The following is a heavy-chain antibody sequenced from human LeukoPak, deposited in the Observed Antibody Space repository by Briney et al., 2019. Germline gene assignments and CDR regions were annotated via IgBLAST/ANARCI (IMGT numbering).Heavy chain of an antibody. CDR3: ARDAVGGGSYWNSDY. D-gene: IGHD1-26*01. V-gene: IGHV3-21*01. CDR2: ISSSSSYI. Sequence: GGSLRLSCAASGFTFSSYSMNWVRQAPGKGLEWVSSISSSSSYIYYADSVKGRFTISRDNAKNSLYLQMNSLRAEDTAVYYCARDAVGGGSYWNSDYWGQGTLVPVSS. CDR1: GFTFSSYS. J-gene: IGHJ4*02.